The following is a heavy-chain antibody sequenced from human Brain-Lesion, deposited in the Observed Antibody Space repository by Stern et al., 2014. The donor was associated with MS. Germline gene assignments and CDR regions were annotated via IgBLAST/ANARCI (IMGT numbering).Heavy chain of an antibody. CDR2: IKEDGAEK. V-gene: IGHV3-7*01. D-gene: IGHD3-3*01. Sequence: EVQLVESGGGLVQPGGSLTISCTAAGFTFGNYWMNWVRQAPGNGLEWVANIKEDGAEKNYVDSVKGRFPISRDNARNSLYLQMNSLRVEDTALYYCARVYNTIYGIVTQRGSGMDVWGQGTTVSVSS. J-gene: IGHJ6*02. CDR3: ARVYNTIYGIVTQRGSGMDV. CDR1: GFTFGNYW.